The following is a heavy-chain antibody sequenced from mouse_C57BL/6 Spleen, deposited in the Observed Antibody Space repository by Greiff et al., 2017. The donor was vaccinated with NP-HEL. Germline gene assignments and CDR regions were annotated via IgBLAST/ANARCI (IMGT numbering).Heavy chain of an antibody. V-gene: IGHV1-19*01. CDR1: GYTFTDYY. Sequence: VQLQQSGPVLVKPGASVKMSCKASGYTFTDYYMNWVKQSHGKSLEWIGVINPYNGGTSYNQKFKGKATLTVDKSSSTAYMELNSLTSEDSAVYYCARWTTVRYFDVWGTGTTVTVSS. CDR2: INPYNGGT. CDR3: ARWTTVRYFDV. D-gene: IGHD1-1*01. J-gene: IGHJ1*03.